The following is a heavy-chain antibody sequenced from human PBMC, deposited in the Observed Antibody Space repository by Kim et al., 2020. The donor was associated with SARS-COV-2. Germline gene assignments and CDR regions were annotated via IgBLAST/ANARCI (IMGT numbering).Heavy chain of an antibody. CDR2: IYTSGST. V-gene: IGHV4-4*07. Sequence: SETLSLTCTVSGGSISSYYWSWIRQPAGKGLEWIGRIYTSGSTNYNPTLKSRVTMTVETSMNQFSLKLSTVTPADTAVYYCARAANSAFDIWGQGAMVTVSS. CDR3: ARAANSAFDI. J-gene: IGHJ3*02. CDR1: GGSISSYY.